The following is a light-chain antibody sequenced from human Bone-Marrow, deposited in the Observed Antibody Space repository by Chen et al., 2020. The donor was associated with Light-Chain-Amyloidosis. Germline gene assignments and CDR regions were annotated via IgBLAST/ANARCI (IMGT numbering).Light chain of an antibody. J-gene: IGLJ2*01. CDR1: DLPTKY. CDR2: RDT. CDR3: QSAGGSGTYEEI. V-gene: IGLV3-25*03. Sequence: SYELTQPPSVSVSPGQTARITCSGDDLPTKYAYWYQQKPGQAPVLVIHRDTERPSGISERFSGSSSGTTATLTIGGVQAEDEADYHCQSAGGSGTYEEIFVGGTKLTVL.